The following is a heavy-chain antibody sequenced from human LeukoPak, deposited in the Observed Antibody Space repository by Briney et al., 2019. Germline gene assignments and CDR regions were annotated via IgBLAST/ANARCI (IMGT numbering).Heavy chain of an antibody. CDR1: GFRFSFYS. Sequence: GGSLRLSCAASGFRFSFYSMNWVRQAPGKGLEGVSYISSSRSSISYADSVKGRFTISRDNPKNTLYLQMHSLRAEDTAVYFCAKRGVVVRVILVGFHKEANYFDSWGQGALVTVSS. V-gene: IGHV3-48*01. J-gene: IGHJ4*02. CDR2: ISSSRSSI. D-gene: IGHD3-10*01. CDR3: AKRGVVVRVILVGFHKEANYFDS.